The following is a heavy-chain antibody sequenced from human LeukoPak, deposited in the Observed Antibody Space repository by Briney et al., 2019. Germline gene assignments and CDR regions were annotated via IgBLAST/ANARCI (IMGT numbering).Heavy chain of an antibody. CDR1: GFTFSNYA. D-gene: IGHD5-12*01. Sequence: PGGSLRLSCAASGFTFSNYAMSWVRQAPGKGLGWVSVISGSGLSTYYADSVKGRFTISRDNSKNPLYLQMYSLRAEDTAVYYCAKGGLYNWFDPWGQGTLVTVSS. V-gene: IGHV3-23*01. CDR2: ISGSGLST. CDR3: AKGGLYNWFDP. J-gene: IGHJ5*02.